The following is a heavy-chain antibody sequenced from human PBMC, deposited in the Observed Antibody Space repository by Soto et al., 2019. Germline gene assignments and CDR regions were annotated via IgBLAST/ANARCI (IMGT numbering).Heavy chain of an antibody. D-gene: IGHD4-4*01. CDR2: IYHSGST. CDR3: ARVAYRNYAWVDP. J-gene: IGHJ5*02. Sequence: SETLSLTCAVSGYSISSGYYWGWIRQPPGKGLEWIGSIYHSGSTYYNPSLKSRVTISVDTSKNQFSLKLSSVTAADTAGDYCARVAYRNYAWVDPWGQGPLVT. V-gene: IGHV4-38-2*01. CDR1: GYSISSGYY.